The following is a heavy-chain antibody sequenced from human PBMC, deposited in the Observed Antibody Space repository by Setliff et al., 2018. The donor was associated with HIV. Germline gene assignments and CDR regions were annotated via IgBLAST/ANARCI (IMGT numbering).Heavy chain of an antibody. CDR2: INHSGST. V-gene: IGHV4-34*01. CDR1: GGSFNGYS. CDR3: ARRGMWSYETGGNPTATFDY. Sequence: ASETLSLTCAVYGGSFNGYSWTWIRQPPGKGLEWIGGINHSGSTNYNPSLKSRVTISVDTSKSQFSLKLSSVTAADTAVYYCARRGMWSYETGGNPTATFDYWGQGVLVTVSS. J-gene: IGHJ4*02. D-gene: IGHD2-8*02.